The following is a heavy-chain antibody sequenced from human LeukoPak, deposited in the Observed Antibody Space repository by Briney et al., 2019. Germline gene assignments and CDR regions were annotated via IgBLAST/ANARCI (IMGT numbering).Heavy chain of an antibody. CDR1: GSTFITYG. D-gene: IGHD6-19*01. V-gene: IGHV3-30*18. J-gene: IGHJ4*02. CDR3: AKVDSSGWYPN. CDR2: ISYDGSNK. Sequence: GRSLRLSSAAPGSTFITYGMHGVRQAPGKGREWVAVISYDGSNKYYTESVKGRVTTSRDNTTNTLYLQMNSLRAEDTAVYYCAKVDSSGWYPNWGEGALVTVSS.